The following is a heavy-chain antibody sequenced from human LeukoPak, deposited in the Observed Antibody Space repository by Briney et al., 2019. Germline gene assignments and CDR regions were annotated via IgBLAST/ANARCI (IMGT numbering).Heavy chain of an antibody. J-gene: IGHJ4*02. Sequence: ASVKVSCKASGYSFIRYHIHWVRQAPGQGLEWMGVLKLYDGSISHAQKFQGRVTMTSDTSTSTVYMELSSLRSEDTAVYFCARATVTDSIFVYWGQGTLVTVSS. CDR1: GYSFIRYH. V-gene: IGHV1-46*01. CDR2: LKLYDGSI. CDR3: ARATVTDSIFVY. D-gene: IGHD4-17*01.